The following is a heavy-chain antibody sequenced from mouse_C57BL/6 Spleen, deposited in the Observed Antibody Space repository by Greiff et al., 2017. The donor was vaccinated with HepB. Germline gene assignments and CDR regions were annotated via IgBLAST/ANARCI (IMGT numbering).Heavy chain of an antibody. CDR1: GYTFTSYW. D-gene: IGHD1-1*01. V-gene: IGHV1-61*01. CDR2: IYPSDSET. J-gene: IGHJ4*01. Sequence: QVQLQQPGAELVRPGSSVKLSCKASGYTFTSYWMDWVKQRPGQGLEWIGNIYPSDSETHYNQKFKDKATLTVDKSSSTAYMQLSSLTSEDSAVYYCARWGSYAMDYWGQGTSVTVSS. CDR3: ARWGSYAMDY.